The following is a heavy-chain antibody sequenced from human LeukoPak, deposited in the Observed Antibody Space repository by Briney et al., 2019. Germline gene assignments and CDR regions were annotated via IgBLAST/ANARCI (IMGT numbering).Heavy chain of an antibody. D-gene: IGHD2-2*03. CDR1: GFTFSSYW. J-gene: IGHJ6*03. CDR3: ARDAGYCSSTSCQYYYYYMDV. V-gene: IGHV3-74*01. CDR2: INTDGSST. Sequence: GSLRLSCAASGFTFSSYWMHWVRQAPGKRLVWVSRINTDGSSTSYADSVKGRFTSSRDNAKNTLYLQMNSLRAEDTAVYYCARDAGYCSSTSCQYYYYYMDVWGKGTTVTVSS.